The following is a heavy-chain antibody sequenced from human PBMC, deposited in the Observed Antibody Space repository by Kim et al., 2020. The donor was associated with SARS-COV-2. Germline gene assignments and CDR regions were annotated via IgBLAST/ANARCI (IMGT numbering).Heavy chain of an antibody. CDR1: GASISSSGYY. V-gene: IGHV4-39*01. J-gene: IGHJ4*01. D-gene: IGHD2-21*01. CDR2: VYYTGST. CDR3: ARPFCCTYIRFYGLFRLDD. Sequence: SETLSLTCTVSGASISSSGYYWGWIRQPPGKGLEWIGSVYYTGSTYYNPSLKSRVTISVDTSKNQFSLKLSSVTAADTAVYYCARPFCCTYIRFYGLFRLDDWGQGTPVTVSS.